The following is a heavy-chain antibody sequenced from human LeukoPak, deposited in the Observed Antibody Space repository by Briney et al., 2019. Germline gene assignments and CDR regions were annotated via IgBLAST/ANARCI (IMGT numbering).Heavy chain of an antibody. Sequence: PSETLSLTXTVSGGSISSYYWSWIRQPPGKGLEWIGYIYYSGSTNYNPSLKSRVTISVDTPKNQFSLKPSSVTAADTAVYYCARVPNPKGVSGFDPWGQGTLVTVSS. D-gene: IGHD1-1*01. CDR1: GGSISSYY. J-gene: IGHJ5*02. CDR2: IYYSGST. V-gene: IGHV4-59*01. CDR3: ARVPNPKGVSGFDP.